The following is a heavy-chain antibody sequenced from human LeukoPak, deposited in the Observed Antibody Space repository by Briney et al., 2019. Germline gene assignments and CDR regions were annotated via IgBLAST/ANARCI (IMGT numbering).Heavy chain of an antibody. CDR1: GYTFTSYD. CDR3: ARVVVSDLLYYYYYRDV. J-gene: IGHJ6*03. CDR2: MNPNSGNT. D-gene: IGHD2-8*02. V-gene: IGHV1-8*01. Sequence: ASLKVSCKASGYTFTSYDINWVRQATGQGLEWMGWMNPNSGNTGYAQQFKGRVTMTRNTSISTAYMELSSLRSEDTAVYFCARVVVSDLLYYYYYRDVWGKGTTVTVSS.